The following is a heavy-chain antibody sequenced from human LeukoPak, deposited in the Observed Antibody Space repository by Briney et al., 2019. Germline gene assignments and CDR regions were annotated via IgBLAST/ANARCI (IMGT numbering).Heavy chain of an antibody. CDR3: ARGPYYYDSSGYFPFDY. V-gene: IGHV3-53*04. Sequence: GGSLRLSCAASGFTVSSNYMSWVRQAPGKGLEWVSVIYSGGSTHYADSVKGRFTISRHNSKNTLYLQMNSLRAEDTAVYYCARGPYYYDSSGYFPFDYWGQGTLVTVSS. CDR2: IYSGGST. D-gene: IGHD3-22*01. J-gene: IGHJ4*02. CDR1: GFTVSSNY.